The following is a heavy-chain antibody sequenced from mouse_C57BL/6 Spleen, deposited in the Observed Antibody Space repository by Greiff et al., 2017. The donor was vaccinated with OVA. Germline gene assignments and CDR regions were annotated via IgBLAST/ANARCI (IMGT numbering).Heavy chain of an antibody. J-gene: IGHJ2*01. CDR3: ASGGYYGKRGYFDY. D-gene: IGHD2-1*01. CDR2: IYPGGGYT. Sequence: VQLQESGAELVRPGTSVKMSCKASGYTFTNYWIGWAKQRPGHGLEWIGDIYPGGGYTNYNEKFKGKATLTADKSSSTAYMQFSSLTSEDSAIYYCASGGYYGKRGYFDYWGQGITLTVSS. CDR1: GYTFTNYW. V-gene: IGHV1-63*01.